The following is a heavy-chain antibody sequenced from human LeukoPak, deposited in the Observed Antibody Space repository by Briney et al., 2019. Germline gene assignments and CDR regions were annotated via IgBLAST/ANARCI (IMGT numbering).Heavy chain of an antibody. CDR2: ISSNGVST. Sequence: PGGSLRLSCSASGFTFRSYGMHWVRQAPGKGLEYVSAISSNGVSTYYADSVKGRFTISRDNPMNTLYLQMSSLRAEDTAVYYCARAPRGYSYGFDYWGQGTLVTVSS. V-gene: IGHV3-64D*06. J-gene: IGHJ4*02. D-gene: IGHD5-18*01. CDR3: ARAPRGYSYGFDY. CDR1: GFTFRSYG.